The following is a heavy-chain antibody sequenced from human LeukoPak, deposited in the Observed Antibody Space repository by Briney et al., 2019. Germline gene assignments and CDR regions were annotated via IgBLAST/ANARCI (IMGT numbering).Heavy chain of an antibody. Sequence: PSETLSLTCAVYGGSFSGYYWSWIRQPPGKGLEWIGEINHSGGTNCNPSLKSRVTISVDTSKNQFSLKLSSVTAADTAVYYCAREGSSSLMFDYWGQGTLVTVSS. CDR3: AREGSSSLMFDY. CDR2: INHSGGT. CDR1: GGSFSGYY. V-gene: IGHV4-34*01. J-gene: IGHJ4*02. D-gene: IGHD6-6*01.